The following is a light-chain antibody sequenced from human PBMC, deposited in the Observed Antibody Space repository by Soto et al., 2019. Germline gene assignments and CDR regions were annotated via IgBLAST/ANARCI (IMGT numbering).Light chain of an antibody. CDR2: GAS. J-gene: IGKJ2*01. CDR3: LQYNDWPPKQYT. V-gene: IGKV3-15*01. CDR1: QSVSSD. Sequence: EIVMTQSPATLSVSPGERVTLSCRASQSVSSDLAWYQHKPGQAPRLLIYGASTRATGTPARFSGSRSGTEFSLSISSLQSEDFAVYYCLQYNDWPPKQYTFGQGTKLEIK.